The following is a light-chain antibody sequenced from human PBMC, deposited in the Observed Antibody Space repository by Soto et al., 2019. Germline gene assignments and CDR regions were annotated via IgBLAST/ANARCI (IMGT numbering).Light chain of an antibody. V-gene: IGKV1-33*01. CDR2: DVS. CDR1: QDIKNY. CDR3: QHYDHLPPLT. J-gene: IGKJ4*01. Sequence: DIQMIQSPSSLSASVGDRVTITCQASQDIKNYLNWYQQKPGKAPKLLIYDVSNLETGVPSRFSGSGSGTHFSLTISSLQPEDVATYYCQHYDHLPPLTFGGATRVQIK.